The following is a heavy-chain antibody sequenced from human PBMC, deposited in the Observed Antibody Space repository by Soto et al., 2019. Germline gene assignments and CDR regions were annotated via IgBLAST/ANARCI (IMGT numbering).Heavy chain of an antibody. V-gene: IGHV6-1*01. D-gene: IGHD6-6*01. Sequence: PSQTLSLTCAVSGDSVSGNSAAWNWIRQSPSRGLEWLGRTYYRSKWYNDYAVSVKSRITINPDTSKNQFSLQLNSVTPEDTAVYYCAREWVGSSGPGDYYYYGMDVWGQGTTVTVSS. CDR2: TYYRSKWYN. CDR1: GDSVSGNSAA. J-gene: IGHJ6*02. CDR3: AREWVGSSGPGDYYYYGMDV.